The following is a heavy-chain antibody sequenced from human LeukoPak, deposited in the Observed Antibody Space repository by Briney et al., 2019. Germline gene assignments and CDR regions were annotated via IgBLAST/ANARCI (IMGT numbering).Heavy chain of an antibody. CDR2: ISTYNGKT. V-gene: IGHV1-18*01. CDR1: GYSFISYG. D-gene: IGHD2-15*01. J-gene: IGHJ4*02. Sequence: GASVKVSCKASGYSFISYGISWVRQAPGQGLEWMGWISTYNGKTNYAQKLQGRVTMTTDTFTSTAYMELRSLRSDDTAVYYCARDGGVVTPYSDFWGQGTLVTVS. CDR3: ARDGGVVTPYSDF.